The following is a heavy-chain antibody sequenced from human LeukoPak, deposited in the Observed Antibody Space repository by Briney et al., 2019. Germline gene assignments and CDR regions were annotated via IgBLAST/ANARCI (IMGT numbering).Heavy chain of an antibody. CDR2: IIPIFGTA. CDR1: GGTFSSYA. V-gene: IGHV1-69*13. Sequence: SVKVSCKASGGTFSSYAISWVRQAPGQGLEWMGGIIPIFGTANYAQKFQGRVTITADESTSTAYMELSSLISEDTAVYYCARERLDYDFWSGYPGLADYWGQGTLVTVSS. J-gene: IGHJ4*02. CDR3: ARERLDYDFWSGYPGLADY. D-gene: IGHD3-3*01.